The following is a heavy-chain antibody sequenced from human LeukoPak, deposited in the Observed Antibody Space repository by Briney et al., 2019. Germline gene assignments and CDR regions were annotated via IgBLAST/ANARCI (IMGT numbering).Heavy chain of an antibody. J-gene: IGHJ4*02. CDR2: IRSNLYGGTP. V-gene: IGHV3-49*04. Sequence: GGSLRLSCTASGLTFGDYAMTWVRQAPGKGLEWVGFIRSNLYGGTPEYAASVKGRFTISRDDSNSIAYLEMDSLKTDDTAVYYCTRDQTPYYWGQGTLVTVSS. CDR1: GLTFGDYA. CDR3: TRDQTPYY.